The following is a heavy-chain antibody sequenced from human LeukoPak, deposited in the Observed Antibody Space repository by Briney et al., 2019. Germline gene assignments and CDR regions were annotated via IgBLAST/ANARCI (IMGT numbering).Heavy chain of an antibody. J-gene: IGHJ4*02. CDR2: MNPNSGNT. V-gene: IGHV1-8*02. D-gene: IGHD3-22*01. CDR1: GYTFTSYG. Sequence: GASVKVSCKASGYTFTSYGISWVRQATGQGLEWMGWMNPNSGNTGYAQKFQGRVTMTRNTSISTAYMELSSPRSEDTAVYYCARALHYYDSSGYYYWGQGTLVTVSS. CDR3: ARALHYYDSSGYYY.